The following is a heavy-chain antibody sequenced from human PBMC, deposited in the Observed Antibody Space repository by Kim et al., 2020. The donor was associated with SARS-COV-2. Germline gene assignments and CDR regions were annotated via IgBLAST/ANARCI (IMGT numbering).Heavy chain of an antibody. J-gene: IGHJ4*02. Sequence: YYNPSLKSRVTISGDTSKNQFSLRLSSVTAADTAVYYCARDTPARHFDYWGQGTLVTVSS. D-gene: IGHD6-25*01. CDR3: ARDTPARHFDY. V-gene: IGHV4-31*02.